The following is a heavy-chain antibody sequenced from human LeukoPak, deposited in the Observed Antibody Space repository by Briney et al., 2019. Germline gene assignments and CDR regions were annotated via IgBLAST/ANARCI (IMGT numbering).Heavy chain of an antibody. CDR2: INPSSGGT. Sequence: ASVKVSCKASGYTFTGYYMHWVRQAPGQGLEWMGWINPSSGGTNYAQKFQGWVTMTRDTSISTAYMELSRLRSDDTAVYYCARGGGDTAMADYFDYWGQGTLVTVSS. CDR3: ARGGGDTAMADYFDY. V-gene: IGHV1-2*04. CDR1: GYTFTGYY. J-gene: IGHJ4*02. D-gene: IGHD5-18*01.